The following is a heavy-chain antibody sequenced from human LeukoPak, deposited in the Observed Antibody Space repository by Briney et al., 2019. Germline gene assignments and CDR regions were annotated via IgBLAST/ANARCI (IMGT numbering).Heavy chain of an antibody. CDR2: INSDGSST. V-gene: IGHV3-74*01. CDR1: GFTFSSYW. D-gene: IGHD3-22*01. Sequence: GGSLRLSCAASGFTFSSYWMHWVRQAPGKGLLWVSRINSDGSSTDYADSVKGRFTISRDNAKNTLYLQMNSLRAEDTAVYYCASRIPYDSSSYWGQGTLVTVSS. CDR3: ASRIPYDSSSY. J-gene: IGHJ4*02.